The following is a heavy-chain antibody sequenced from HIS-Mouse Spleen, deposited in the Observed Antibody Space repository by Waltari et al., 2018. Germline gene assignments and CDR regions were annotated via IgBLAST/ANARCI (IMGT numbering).Heavy chain of an antibody. J-gene: IGHJ2*01. CDR1: GGSISSSSYY. Sequence: QLQLQESGPGLVKPSETLSLTCTVSGGSISSSSYYWGWIRQPPGDGLEWIGSIYYSGSTHDNPSLKSRVTIAVDTSKNQFSLKLSSVTAADTAVYYGAREIPYSSSWYDWYFDLWGRGTLVTVSS. CDR3: AREIPYSSSWYDWYFDL. V-gene: IGHV4-39*07. D-gene: IGHD6-13*01. CDR2: IYYSGST.